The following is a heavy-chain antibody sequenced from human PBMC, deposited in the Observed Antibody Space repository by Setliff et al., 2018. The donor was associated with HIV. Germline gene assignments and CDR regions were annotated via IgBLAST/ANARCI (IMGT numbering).Heavy chain of an antibody. Sequence: SETLSLTCTVSGDSVSSRSYYWSWIRQPPGKGLEWIGYIYYSGSTNYNPSLKSRVTISEDTSKNHFSLKLRSVTAADTAVYYCAQLGMVDDFDYWGQGTLVTVSS. CDR3: AQLGMVDDFDY. D-gene: IGHD1-1*01. CDR2: IYYSGST. CDR1: GDSVSSRSYY. V-gene: IGHV4-61*03. J-gene: IGHJ4*02.